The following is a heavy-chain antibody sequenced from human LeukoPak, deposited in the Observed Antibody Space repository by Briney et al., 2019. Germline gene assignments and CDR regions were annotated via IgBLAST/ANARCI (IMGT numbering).Heavy chain of an antibody. CDR3: AKGYYSYGNDYFDC. D-gene: IGHD5-18*01. Sequence: PGGFLRLSCAASGFTSGSFAMSWVRQAPGKRLEWVSAISASGDSTDYAASVRGRFTTSRDNSRNMVYLQMNTLGVEDTAVYYCAKGYYSYGNDYFDCWGQGTQVIVSS. J-gene: IGHJ4*02. V-gene: IGHV3-23*01. CDR1: GFTSGSFA. CDR2: ISASGDST.